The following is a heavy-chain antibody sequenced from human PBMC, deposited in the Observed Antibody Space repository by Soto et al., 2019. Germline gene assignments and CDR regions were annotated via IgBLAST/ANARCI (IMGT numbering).Heavy chain of an antibody. V-gene: IGHV4-34*01. Sequence: SETLSLTCAVYGGSFSGYYWSWIRQPPGKGLEWIGEINHSGSTNYNPSLKSRVTISVDTSKNQFSLKLSSVTAADTAVYYFARGAGPIAVAGIIYYYYGMDVWGQGTTVTVSS. CDR3: ARGAGPIAVAGIIYYYYGMDV. D-gene: IGHD6-19*01. CDR1: GGSFSGYY. J-gene: IGHJ6*02. CDR2: INHSGST.